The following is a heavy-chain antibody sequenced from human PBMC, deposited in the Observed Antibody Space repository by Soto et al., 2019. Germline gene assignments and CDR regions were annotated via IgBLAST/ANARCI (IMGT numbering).Heavy chain of an antibody. CDR2: IIPIFGTA. Sequence: SVKVSCKASGGTFSSYAISWVRQAPGQGLEWMGGIIPIFGTANYAQKFQGRVTITADKSTSTAYMELSSLRSEDTAVYYCARISYYYDSSDPSPGYPSSNAFDIWGQRTMGTVSS. D-gene: IGHD3-22*01. J-gene: IGHJ3*02. CDR1: GGTFSSYA. V-gene: IGHV1-69*06. CDR3: ARISYYYDSSDPSPGYPSSNAFDI.